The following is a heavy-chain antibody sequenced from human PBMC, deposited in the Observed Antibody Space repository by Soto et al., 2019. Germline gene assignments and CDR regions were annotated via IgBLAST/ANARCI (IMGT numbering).Heavy chain of an antibody. CDR1: GFTFRNYA. V-gene: IGHV3-30-3*01. J-gene: IGHJ6*02. CDR3: ARPWGQLSTYYYGMDT. Sequence: PGGSLRLSCAAPGFTFRNYAMHWVRQAPGKGLEWVATISYDGDNKYYTDSVKGPFTISRDNSKNTLYLQMNSLRPEDTAVYYCARPWGQLSTYYYGMDTWGQGTTVTVSS. CDR2: ISYDGDNK. D-gene: IGHD3-16*01.